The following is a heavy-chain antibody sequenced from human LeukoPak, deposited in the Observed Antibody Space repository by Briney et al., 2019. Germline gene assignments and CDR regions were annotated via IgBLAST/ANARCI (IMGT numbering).Heavy chain of an antibody. Sequence: SETLSLTCAVSGGSISSYYWSWIRQPPGKGLEWIGYIYYSGSTNYNPSLKSRVTISVDTSKNQFSLKLSSVTAADTAVYYCARVAAAADTCSGMDVWGQGTTVTVSS. D-gene: IGHD6-13*01. V-gene: IGHV4-59*01. CDR3: ARVAAAADTCSGMDV. CDR1: GGSISSYY. J-gene: IGHJ6*02. CDR2: IYYSGST.